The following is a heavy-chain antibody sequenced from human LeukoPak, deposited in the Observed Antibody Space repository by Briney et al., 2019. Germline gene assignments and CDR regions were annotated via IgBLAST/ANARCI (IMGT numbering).Heavy chain of an antibody. V-gene: IGHV4-59*11. CDR3: ARLLDNDSSGDPDTFDM. CDR2: IYYSGRT. Sequence: SETLSLTCTVSGGSINSHYWSWIRQPPGKGLEWIGYIYYSGRTKYNPSLQSRVTISVDTSENNFSLKLTSVTAADTAVYYCARLLDNDSSGDPDTFDMWGQGTVVTVSS. CDR1: GGSINSHY. J-gene: IGHJ3*02. D-gene: IGHD3-22*01.